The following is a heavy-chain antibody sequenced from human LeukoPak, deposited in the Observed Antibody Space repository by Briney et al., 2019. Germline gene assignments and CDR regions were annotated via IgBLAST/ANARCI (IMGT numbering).Heavy chain of an antibody. CDR1: GFIDSSNY. D-gene: IGHD2-15*01. V-gene: IGHV3-53*01. Sequence: GGSLRLSCSASGFIDSSNYMSWVRQAPGKGLEWVSLIYSGGSKYYADSVMGRCTISRDKSNNTLYLQMSSLSADDTAVYYCATGGRSGVAFESWGQGTLVTVSS. J-gene: IGHJ4*02. CDR3: ATGGRSGVAFES. CDR2: IYSGGSK.